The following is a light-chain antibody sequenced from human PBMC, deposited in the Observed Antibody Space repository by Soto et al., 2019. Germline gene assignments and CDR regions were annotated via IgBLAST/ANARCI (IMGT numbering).Light chain of an antibody. V-gene: IGKV1-9*01. CDR1: QGISSY. CDR3: QQLNSYPVT. Sequence: DIPLPQSPSFLSASVRDRVTITCRASQGISSYLAWYQQKPGKAPKILIYAASTLQSGVPSRFSVSGSGTEFTLTISSLQPEDFATYDGQQLNSYPVTFGQGTKVEIK. J-gene: IGKJ1*01. CDR2: AAS.